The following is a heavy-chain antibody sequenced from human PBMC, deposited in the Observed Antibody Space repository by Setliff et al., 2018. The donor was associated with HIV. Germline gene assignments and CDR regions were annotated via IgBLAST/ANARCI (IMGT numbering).Heavy chain of an antibody. V-gene: IGHV4-59*08. J-gene: IGHJ3*01. CDR2: IYYIGNT. Sequence: SETLSLTCNVSGASINSQYWAWIRQAPGKGLEWIGYIYYIGNTNYNPSLKSRVTISVDTSKNQFSLRLTSVTAADTAVYYCARAPPGIQNDAFDVWGQGTMVTVSS. CDR1: GASINSQY. CDR3: ARAPPGIQNDAFDV.